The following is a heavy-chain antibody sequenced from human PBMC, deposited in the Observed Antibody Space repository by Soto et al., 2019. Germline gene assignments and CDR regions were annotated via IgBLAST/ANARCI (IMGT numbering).Heavy chain of an antibody. D-gene: IGHD5-18*01. Sequence: ASVKVSCKASGYTFTSYYIHWVRQAPGQGLEWMGIINPSGGSTSYAQKFQGRVTMTKDTSTSTVYMELSSLRSEDTAMYDCAKEARGYSDGYEGGNWFDPWGQGTPVTVSS. CDR3: AKEARGYSDGYEGGNWFDP. CDR1: GYTFTSYY. V-gene: IGHV1-46*01. J-gene: IGHJ5*02. CDR2: INPSGGST.